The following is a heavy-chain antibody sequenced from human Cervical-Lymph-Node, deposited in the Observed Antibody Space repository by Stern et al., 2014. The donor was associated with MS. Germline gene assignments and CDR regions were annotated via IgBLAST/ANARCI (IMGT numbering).Heavy chain of an antibody. CDR2: IIPIFGTP. J-gene: IGHJ6*02. CDR1: GGTFSSYG. CDR3: AGLNSAYYHGMDV. D-gene: IGHD1-1*01. Sequence: QVQLGQSGAEVKKPGSSVKVSCKASGGTFSSYGISWGRQAPGQGLEWLGGIIPIFGTPNYAQKFQGRVTITADESTSTAYMELSSLRSEDTAVYSCAGLNSAYYHGMDVWGQGTTVTVSS. V-gene: IGHV1-69*01.